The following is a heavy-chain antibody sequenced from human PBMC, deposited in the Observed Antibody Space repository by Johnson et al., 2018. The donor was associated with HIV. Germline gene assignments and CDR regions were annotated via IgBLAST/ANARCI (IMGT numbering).Heavy chain of an antibody. D-gene: IGHD5-12*01. CDR2: IKSKTDGGTT. V-gene: IGHV3-15*01. Sequence: VQLVESGGGLVKPGGSLRLSCAASGFTFSNAWMSWVRQAPGKGLEWVGRIKSKTDGGTTDYAAPVKGRFTISRDDSKNTLYLQMNSLRAEDTAVYYCARVGVSGYDLGAFDIWGQGTMVTVSS. J-gene: IGHJ3*02. CDR1: GFTFSNAW. CDR3: ARVGVSGYDLGAFDI.